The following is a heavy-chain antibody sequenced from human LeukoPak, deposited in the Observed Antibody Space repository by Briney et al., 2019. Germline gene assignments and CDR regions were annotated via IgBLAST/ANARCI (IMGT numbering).Heavy chain of an antibody. CDR1: GFSFNRFG. CDR2: IRDNGSTR. V-gene: IGHV3-30*02. D-gene: IGHD3-16*01. CDR3: AKVPHSWGLFDS. Sequence: GGSLRLSCAASGFSFNRFGLHWVRQAPGKGLEWMAFIRDNGSTRYYADSVKGRFTVSRDNSKNTLYLQMDSLRTEDTAAYFCAKVPHSWGLFDSWGQGTLVTVSS. J-gene: IGHJ4*02.